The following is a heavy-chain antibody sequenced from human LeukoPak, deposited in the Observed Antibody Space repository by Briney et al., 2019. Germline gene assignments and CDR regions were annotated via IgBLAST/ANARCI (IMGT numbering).Heavy chain of an antibody. CDR1: GFTVSSDY. CDR2: IYSGGST. Sequence: GGSLRLSCAASGFTVSSDYMTWVRQAPGKGLEWVSVIYSGGSTYYADSVKGRFTISRDSSKNTVYLQLNNLRVEDTAVYYCARYHTALNYWGQGTLVTASS. D-gene: IGHD5-18*01. V-gene: IGHV3-53*01. CDR3: ARYHTALNY. J-gene: IGHJ4*02.